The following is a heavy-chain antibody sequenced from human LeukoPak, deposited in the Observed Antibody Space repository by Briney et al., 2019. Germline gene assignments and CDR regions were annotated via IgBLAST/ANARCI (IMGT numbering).Heavy chain of an antibody. D-gene: IGHD3-10*01. Sequence: ASVTVSCKASGYTFTGFYIHWVRQAPGQGLEWMGWINPDSGDTNYAQRFQGRVTLTRDMAISTAYMELSSLRSDDAAVFYCARGDYYGSGSYYKVGYWFDPWGQGTLVTVSS. CDR3: ARGDYYGSGSYYKVGYWFDP. J-gene: IGHJ5*02. V-gene: IGHV1-2*02. CDR1: GYTFTGFY. CDR2: INPDSGDT.